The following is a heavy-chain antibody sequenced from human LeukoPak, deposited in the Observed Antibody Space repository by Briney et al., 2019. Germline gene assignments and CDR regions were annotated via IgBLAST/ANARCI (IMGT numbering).Heavy chain of an antibody. V-gene: IGHV3-48*03. CDR3: ARIQQWPNESFDY. CDR1: GFTFSSYE. Sequence: PGGSLRLSCAASGFTFSSYEMNWVRQAPGKGLEGVSYISSSGSTIYYPGSVKGRFTISRANAKNSLYLQMNSLRAGDTAVYYCARIQQWPNESFDYWGQGTLVTVSS. CDR2: ISSSGSTI. D-gene: IGHD6-19*01. J-gene: IGHJ4*02.